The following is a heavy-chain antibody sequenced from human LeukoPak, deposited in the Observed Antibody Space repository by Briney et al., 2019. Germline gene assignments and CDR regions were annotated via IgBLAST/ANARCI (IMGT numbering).Heavy chain of an antibody. CDR3: ARLIYGGNPNDAFDI. Sequence: SETLPLTXTVSGYSISSGYYWGWIRQPPGKGLEWIGSIYHSGSTYYNPSLKSRVTISVDTSKNQFSLKLSSVTAADTAVYYCARLIYGGNPNDAFDIWGQGTMVTVSS. D-gene: IGHD4-23*01. V-gene: IGHV4-38-2*02. J-gene: IGHJ3*02. CDR2: IYHSGST. CDR1: GYSISSGYY.